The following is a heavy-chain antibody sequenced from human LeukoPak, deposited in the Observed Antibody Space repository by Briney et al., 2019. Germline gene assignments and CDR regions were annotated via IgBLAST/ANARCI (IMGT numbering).Heavy chain of an antibody. J-gene: IGHJ4*02. D-gene: IGHD2/OR15-2a*01. Sequence: PSETLSLTCTVSGASVSSNGYYWNWIRQPPGKGLEWIGYIVNRGSTNYNPSLKSRVTTSVDTSNNQFSLRLNSVTAADTAVYFCALLQAYRPLDYWGQGTLVTVSS. CDR2: IVNRGST. V-gene: IGHV4-61*08. CDR1: GASVSSNGYY. CDR3: ALLQAYRPLDY.